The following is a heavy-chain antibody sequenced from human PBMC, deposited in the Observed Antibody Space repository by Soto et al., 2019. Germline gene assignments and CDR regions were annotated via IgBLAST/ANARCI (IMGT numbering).Heavy chain of an antibody. CDR3: ARSLRGYSGYSGY. V-gene: IGHV3-11*05. D-gene: IGHD5-12*01. CDR1: GFTFSDYY. J-gene: IGHJ4*02. CDR2: ISSSGSDT. Sequence: QVQLVESGGGVVKPGGCLRLSCAASGFTFSDYYMSWIRQAPGQGLEWVSYISSSGSDTNYAASVKGRFTVSRDNAKNSLYLQMNSLRAEDTAVYYCARSLRGYSGYSGYWGQGTLGTVSS.